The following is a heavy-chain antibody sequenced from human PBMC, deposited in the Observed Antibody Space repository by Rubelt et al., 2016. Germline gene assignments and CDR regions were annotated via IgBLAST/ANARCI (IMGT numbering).Heavy chain of an antibody. Sequence: SSYAMHWVRQAPGKGLDWVAVVSYDGSNKFYADSVKGRFTISRDNTKNSLYLRMNSLRAEDTAVYYCASGRDPFDYWGQGTLVTVSS. CDR1: SSYA. V-gene: IGHV3-30*04. J-gene: IGHJ4*02. CDR3: ASGRDPFDY. D-gene: IGHD2-21*02. CDR2: VSYDGSNK.